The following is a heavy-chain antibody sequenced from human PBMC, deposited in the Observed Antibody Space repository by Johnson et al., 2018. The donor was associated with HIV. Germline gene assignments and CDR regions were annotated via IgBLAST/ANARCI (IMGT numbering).Heavy chain of an antibody. CDR3: ARGVKQQLSGVDAVAI. CDR1: GFTFSSYP. CDR2: ISYDGRNK. D-gene: IGHD6-13*01. V-gene: IGHV3-30*04. J-gene: IGHJ3*02. Sequence: QVQLVESGGGVVQPGRSPRLACAASGFTFSSYPMHWVRQAPGKGLEWVAVISYDGRNKYYADSVKGRFTISRDNSKNRLYLQMNSLRAEDTAVYFCARGVKQQLSGVDAVAIWGQGTMVIVSS.